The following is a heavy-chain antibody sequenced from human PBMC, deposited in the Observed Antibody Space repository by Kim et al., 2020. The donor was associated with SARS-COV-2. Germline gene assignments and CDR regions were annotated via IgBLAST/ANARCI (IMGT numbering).Heavy chain of an antibody. V-gene: IGHV3-7*01. J-gene: IGHJ5*02. CDR3: ARDVRGYSGYERFDP. CDR1: GFTFSSYW. CDR2: IKQDGSEK. D-gene: IGHD5-12*01. Sequence: GGSLRLSCAASGFTFSSYWMSWVRQAPGKGLEWVANIKQDGSEKYYVDSVKGRFTISRDNAKNSLYLQMNSLRAEDTAVYYCARDVRGYSGYERFDPWGQGTLVTVCS.